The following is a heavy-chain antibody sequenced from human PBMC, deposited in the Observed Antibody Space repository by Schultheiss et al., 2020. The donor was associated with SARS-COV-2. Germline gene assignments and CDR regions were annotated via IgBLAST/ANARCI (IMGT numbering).Heavy chain of an antibody. Sequence: SLKISCAASGFTFSSYALSWVRQAPGRGLEWVSGISWNSYSIGYADSVKGRFTISRDNAKNSLNLQMNSLRAEDTALYYCAKNPRSGSSSWYTFDFWGQGTLVTVSS. D-gene: IGHD6-13*01. V-gene: IGHV3-9*01. J-gene: IGHJ4*02. CDR1: GFTFSSYA. CDR3: AKNPRSGSSSWYTFDF. CDR2: ISWNSYSI.